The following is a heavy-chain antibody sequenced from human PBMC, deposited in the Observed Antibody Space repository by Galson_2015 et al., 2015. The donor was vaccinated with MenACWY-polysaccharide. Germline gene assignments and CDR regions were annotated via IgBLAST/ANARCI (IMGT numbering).Heavy chain of an antibody. V-gene: IGHV3-66*01. CDR1: AFTVSSNH. CDR3: ARLAVDNYFDY. D-gene: IGHD6-19*01. Sequence: SLRHSCAASAFTVSSNHMSWVRQAPGKGLEWVSVIYSGGSTYYADSVKGRFTISRDNSKNTLYLQMNSLRAEDTALYYCARLAVDNYFDYWGQGTLVAVSS. J-gene: IGHJ4*02. CDR2: IYSGGST.